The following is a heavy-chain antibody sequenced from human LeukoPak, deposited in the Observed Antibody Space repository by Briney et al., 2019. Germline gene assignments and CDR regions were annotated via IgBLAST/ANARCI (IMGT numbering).Heavy chain of an antibody. CDR1: GYTFTSYD. Sequence: ASVKVSCKASGYTFTSYDINWVRQAPGQGLEWMGWMNPNSANTGYAHKFQGGVTITRNTSISTAYMELSSLRSEDTAVYYCARGPITTWFGELLSPLDYWGQGTLVTVSS. D-gene: IGHD3-10*01. J-gene: IGHJ4*02. CDR3: ARGPITTWFGELLSPLDY. CDR2: MNPNSANT. V-gene: IGHV1-8*03.